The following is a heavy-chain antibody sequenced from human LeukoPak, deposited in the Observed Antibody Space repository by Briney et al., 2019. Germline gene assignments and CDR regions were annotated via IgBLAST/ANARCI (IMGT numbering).Heavy chain of an antibody. CDR2: IRYDGSNK. D-gene: IGHD3-22*01. J-gene: IGHJ4*02. Sequence: GGSLRLSCAASGFTFSSYSMNWVRQAPGKGLEWVAFIRYDGSNKYYADSVKGRFTISRDNSKNTLYLQMNSLRAEDTAVYYCAKTYYYDSSGYEWGQGTLVTVSS. CDR3: AKTYYYDSSGYE. CDR1: GFTFSSYS. V-gene: IGHV3-30*02.